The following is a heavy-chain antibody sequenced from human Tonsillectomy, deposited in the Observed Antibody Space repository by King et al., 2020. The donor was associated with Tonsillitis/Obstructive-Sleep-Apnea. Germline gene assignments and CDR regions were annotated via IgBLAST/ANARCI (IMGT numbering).Heavy chain of an antibody. CDR3: AREGDDAFDI. CDR1: GGSISSYY. J-gene: IGHJ3*02. Sequence: QLQESGPGLLKPSETLSLTCTVSGGSISSYYWSWIRQAPGKGLEWIGYIDYSGSTNYNPSLKSRVTISVDTSKNQFSLILSAVTAADTAMYYCAREGDDAFDIWGQGTMVTVSS. V-gene: IGHV4-59*01. CDR2: IDYSGST. D-gene: IGHD3-16*01.